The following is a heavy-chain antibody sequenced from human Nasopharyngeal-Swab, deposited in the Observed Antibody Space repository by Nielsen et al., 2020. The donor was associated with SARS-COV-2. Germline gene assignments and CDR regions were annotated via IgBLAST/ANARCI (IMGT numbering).Heavy chain of an antibody. CDR2: IKQDGSEK. CDR3: ARGVLHNLYYYYGMDV. V-gene: IGHV3-7*03. Sequence: VRQAPGKGLEWVANIKQDGSEKYYVDSVKGRFTTSRDNAKNSLYLQMNSLRAEDTAVYYCARGVLHNLYYYYGMDVWGQGTTVTVSS. J-gene: IGHJ6*02. D-gene: IGHD1-1*01.